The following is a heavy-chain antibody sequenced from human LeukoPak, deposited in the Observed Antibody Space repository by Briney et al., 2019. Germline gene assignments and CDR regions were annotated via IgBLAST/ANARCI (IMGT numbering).Heavy chain of an antibody. CDR2: IYYSGST. CDR1: GGSISSYY. CDR3: ARGAAGYSYG. V-gene: IGHV4-59*01. Sequence: SETLSLTCTVSGGSISSYYWNWIRQPPGKGLEWIGYIYYSGSTTYNPSLKSRVTISTDTSKNQFSLRLSSVTAADTAVYYCARGAAGYSYGWGQGTLVTVSS. J-gene: IGHJ4*02. D-gene: IGHD5-18*01.